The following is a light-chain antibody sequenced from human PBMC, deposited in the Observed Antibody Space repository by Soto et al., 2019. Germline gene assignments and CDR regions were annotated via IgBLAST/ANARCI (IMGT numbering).Light chain of an antibody. CDR1: QGISSY. CDR3: QQLNSYPLT. J-gene: IGKJ4*01. V-gene: IGKV1-9*01. Sequence: DIQLTQSPSFLSASVGDRVTITCRASQGISSYLAWYDQKPGKAPKLLIYTASTLQSAVPSRFSGSGSGTEFTLTISRLQPEDFATYYCQQLNSYPLTFGGGTKVEIK. CDR2: TAS.